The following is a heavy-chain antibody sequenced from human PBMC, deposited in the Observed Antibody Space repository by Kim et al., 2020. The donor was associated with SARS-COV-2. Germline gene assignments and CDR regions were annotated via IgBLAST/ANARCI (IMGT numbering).Heavy chain of an antibody. D-gene: IGHD4-17*01. Sequence: SETLSLTCAVYGGSFSGYYWSWIRQPPGKGLEWIGEINHSGSTNYNPSLKSRVTISVDTSKNQFSLKLSSVTAADTAVYYCARAGSPRDRRGPMTTRAFDIWGQGTMVTVSS. CDR3: ARAGSPRDRRGPMTTRAFDI. CDR1: GGSFSGYY. CDR2: INHSGST. J-gene: IGHJ3*02. V-gene: IGHV4-34*01.